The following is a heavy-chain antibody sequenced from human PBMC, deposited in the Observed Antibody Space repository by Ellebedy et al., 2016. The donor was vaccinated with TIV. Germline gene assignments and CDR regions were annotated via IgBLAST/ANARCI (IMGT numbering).Heavy chain of an antibody. Sequence: GGSLRLXCAASGITFISFAITWVRQAPGKGLEWVSAISGSGDTTYYAESVKGRFTVSRDNFKNTLYLQMNTVRAEDTAIYYCAILQAYCSSVSCYGLDFWGQGTLVTVSS. V-gene: IGHV3-23*01. J-gene: IGHJ4*02. CDR2: ISGSGDTT. CDR1: GITFISFA. CDR3: AILQAYCSSVSCYGLDF. D-gene: IGHD2-2*01.